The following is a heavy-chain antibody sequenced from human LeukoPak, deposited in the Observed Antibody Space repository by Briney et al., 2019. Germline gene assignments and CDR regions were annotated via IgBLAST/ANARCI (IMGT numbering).Heavy chain of an antibody. D-gene: IGHD2-2*01. CDR2: IHADASRA. CDR3: AKEGAAITADPIYFDY. J-gene: IGHJ4*02. V-gene: IGHV3-74*01. Sequence: GGSLRPSCATSGFTFSTFWMHWVRQAPGKGLVWVARIHADASRAVYGDAVQGRFTISRDNVKNTLSLQMNSLRAEDTAVYYCAKEGAAITADPIYFDYWGQGTLVTVSS. CDR1: GFTFSTFW.